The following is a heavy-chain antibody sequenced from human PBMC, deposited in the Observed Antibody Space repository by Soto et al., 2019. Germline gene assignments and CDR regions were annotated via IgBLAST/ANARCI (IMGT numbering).Heavy chain of an antibody. J-gene: IGHJ4*02. CDR1: GGSVSSGNYY. Sequence: QVQLQESGPGLVKPSETLSLTCTVSGGSVSSGNYYWSWIRQPPGKGLEWIGYFYYTGSINYNPXLKRPVPIVXDXSXNXXSLRLSSVTAADTAVYYCARSMFYSDGTNSSPFAYWGQGTLVTASS. V-gene: IGHV4-61*01. CDR3: ARSMFYSDGTNSSPFAY. CDR2: FYYTGSI. D-gene: IGHD3-22*01.